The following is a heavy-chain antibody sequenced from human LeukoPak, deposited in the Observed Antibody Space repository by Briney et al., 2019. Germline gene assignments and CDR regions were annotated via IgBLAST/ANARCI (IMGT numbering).Heavy chain of an antibody. CDR2: INPNSGGT. CDR3: ARNIWFGESDDAFDI. Sequence: SVKVSCKASGFTFTGYDMNWVRQAPGQGLEWMGCINPNSGGTNYAQKFQGRVTMTRDKSIRTAYMELRRPTSDDTAVYYCARNIWFGESDDAFDIWGQGTMVTVSS. D-gene: IGHD3-10*01. V-gene: IGHV1-2*02. CDR1: GFTFTGYD. J-gene: IGHJ3*02.